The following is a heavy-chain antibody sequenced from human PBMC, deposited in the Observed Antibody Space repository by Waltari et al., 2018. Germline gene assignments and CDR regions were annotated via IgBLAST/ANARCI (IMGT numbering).Heavy chain of an antibody. CDR3: ARVAYTYYYDSSCYRDAFDI. CDR1: GCLFSSSW. J-gene: IGHJ3*02. V-gene: IGHV3-7*01. D-gene: IGHD3-22*01. CDR2: IKQDGSKE. Sequence: EVRRVESGGGLVQPGGSLRLAGAAPGCLFSSSWMGRVRQAPGRGLGGVANIKQDGSKEYYVYSWEGRFAISRGNANDALYLQMNILRAEDTAVYYCARVAYTYYYDSSCYRDAFDIWRQWTMVTVSS.